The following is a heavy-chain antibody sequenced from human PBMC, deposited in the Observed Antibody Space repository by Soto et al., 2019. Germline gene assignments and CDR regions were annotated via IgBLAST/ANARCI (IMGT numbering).Heavy chain of an antibody. CDR2: INHSGST. J-gene: IGHJ4*02. CDR3: ARGRSGGSCYLDY. CDR1: GGSFSGYY. V-gene: IGHV4-34*01. D-gene: IGHD2-15*01. Sequence: PSETLSLTCAVYGGSFSGYYWSWIRQPPGKGLEWIGEINHSGSTNYNPSLKSRVTISVDTSKNQFSLKLSSVTAADTAVYYCARGRSGGSCYLDYWGQGTLVTVSS.